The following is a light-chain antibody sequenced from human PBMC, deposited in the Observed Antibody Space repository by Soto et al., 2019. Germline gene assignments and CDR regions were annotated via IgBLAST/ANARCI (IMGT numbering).Light chain of an antibody. V-gene: IGKV3D-20*02. CDR1: QSVSSSY. Sequence: EIVLTQSPGTLSVSPLEIATLSCMASQSVSSSYLAWYQQKPGQAPRLLIYAASTRAAGIPARFSGSGSGTDFTLTISSLEPEDFAVYYCQQRSNWPPWTFGQGTKVDIK. J-gene: IGKJ1*01. CDR3: QQRSNWPPWT. CDR2: AAS.